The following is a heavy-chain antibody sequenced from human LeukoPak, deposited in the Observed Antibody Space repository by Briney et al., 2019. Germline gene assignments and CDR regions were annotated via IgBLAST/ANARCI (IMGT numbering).Heavy chain of an antibody. CDR2: ISSSSSTI. V-gene: IGHV3-48*01. Sequence: GGSLRLSCAASGFTFSSYSMNWVRQAPGKGLEWVSYISSSSSTIYYADSVKGRFTISRDNAENSLYLQMNSLRAEDTAVYYCARDSFSNYLLPFDYWGQGTLVTVSS. J-gene: IGHJ4*02. CDR3: ARDSFSNYLLPFDY. D-gene: IGHD4-11*01. CDR1: GFTFSSYS.